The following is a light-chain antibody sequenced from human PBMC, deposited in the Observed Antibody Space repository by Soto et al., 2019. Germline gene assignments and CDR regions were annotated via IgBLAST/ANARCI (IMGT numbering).Light chain of an antibody. CDR2: AAS. CDR1: QNVSSN. V-gene: IGKV3-15*01. Sequence: EIVMTQSPATLSVSPGERATLSCRASQNVSSNLAWYQQKPGQAPRLLIYAASTRATGIPARFSGSGSGTEFTLTISSLQSEDFAVYYCQQYNNWPPLTFGGGTKVEIK. J-gene: IGKJ4*01. CDR3: QQYNNWPPLT.